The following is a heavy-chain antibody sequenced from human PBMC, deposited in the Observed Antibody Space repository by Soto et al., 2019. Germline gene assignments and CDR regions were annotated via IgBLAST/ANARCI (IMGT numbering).Heavy chain of an antibody. J-gene: IGHJ3*02. CDR1: GYTFTGYY. CDR3: ARDPHLKYSSSWYGAFDI. Sequence: ASVKVSCKASGYTFTGYYMHWVRQAPGQGLEWMGWINPNSGGTNYAQKFQGWVTISVDTSKNQFSLKLSSVTAADTAVYYCARDPHLKYSSSWYGAFDIWGQGTMVTVSS. CDR2: INPNSGGT. V-gene: IGHV1-2*04. D-gene: IGHD6-13*01.